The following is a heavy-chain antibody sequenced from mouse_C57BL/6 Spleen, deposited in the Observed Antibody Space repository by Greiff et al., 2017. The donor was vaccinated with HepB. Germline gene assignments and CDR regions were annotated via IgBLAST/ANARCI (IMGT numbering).Heavy chain of an antibody. CDR1: GFTFSDYG. Sequence: EVKLVESGGGLVKPGGSLKLSCAASGFTFSDYGMHWVRQAPEKGLEWVAYISSGSSTIYYADTVKGRFTISRDNAKNTLFLQMTSLRSEDTAMYYCARSFYFDVWGTGTTVTVSS. CDR3: ARSFYFDV. V-gene: IGHV5-17*01. CDR2: ISSGSSTI. J-gene: IGHJ1*03.